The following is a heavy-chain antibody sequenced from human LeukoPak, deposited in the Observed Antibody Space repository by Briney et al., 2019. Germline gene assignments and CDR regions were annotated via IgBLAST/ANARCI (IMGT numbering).Heavy chain of an antibody. J-gene: IGHJ4*02. CDR2: IIPIFGTA. CDR1: GGTFSSYA. Sequence: ASVKVSCKASGGTFSSYAISWVRQAPGQGLGWMGGIIPIFGTANYAQKFQGRVTITADESTSTAYMELSSLRSEDTAVYYCARVGTPDGYNSLMFDYWGQGTLVTVSS. D-gene: IGHD5-24*01. V-gene: IGHV1-69*13. CDR3: ARVGTPDGYNSLMFDY.